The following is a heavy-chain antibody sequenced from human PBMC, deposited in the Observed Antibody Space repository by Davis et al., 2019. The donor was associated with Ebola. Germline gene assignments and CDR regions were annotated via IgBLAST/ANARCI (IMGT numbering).Heavy chain of an antibody. CDR1: TFSFRSYS. CDR3: ARDVSHWFDP. J-gene: IGHJ5*02. Sequence: GESLKISCAASTFSFRSYSMHWVRQAPAKGLEWVAFISYDETEKYYADSVKGRFAISRDNSKNMLFLQMNSLRPEDTAIYYCARDVSHWFDPWGQGTLVTVSS. V-gene: IGHV3-30*09. CDR2: ISYDETEK. D-gene: IGHD5/OR15-5a*01.